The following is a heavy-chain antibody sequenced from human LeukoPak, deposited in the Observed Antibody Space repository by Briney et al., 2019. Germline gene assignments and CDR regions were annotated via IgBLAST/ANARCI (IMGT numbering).Heavy chain of an antibody. J-gene: IGHJ4*02. V-gene: IGHV3-23*01. CDR2: ISGSGGST. CDR1: GFTFSSYA. Sequence: GGSLRLSCAASGFTFSSYAMSWVRQAPGKGLEWVSAISGSGGSTYYADSVKGRFTISRDNSKNTLYLQMSSLRAEDTAVYYCAKVREAGVVPKGFDYWGQGTLVTVSS. CDR3: AKVREAGVVPKGFDY. D-gene: IGHD3-3*01.